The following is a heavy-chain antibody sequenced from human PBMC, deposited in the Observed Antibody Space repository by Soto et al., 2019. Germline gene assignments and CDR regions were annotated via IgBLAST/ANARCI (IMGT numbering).Heavy chain of an antibody. CDR1: GFTLSIYS. CDR2: ISGSSDII. V-gene: IGHV3-48*02. CDR3: ARGFDLQYGMDV. Sequence: GSLRLSCAASGFTLSIYSLNWVRQAPRKGLEWLSYISGSSDIIYYADSVKGRFTISRDNAKNSLYLQMNSLRDEDTAVYFCARGFDLQYGMDVWGQGTTVTVSS. D-gene: IGHD3-10*01. J-gene: IGHJ6*02.